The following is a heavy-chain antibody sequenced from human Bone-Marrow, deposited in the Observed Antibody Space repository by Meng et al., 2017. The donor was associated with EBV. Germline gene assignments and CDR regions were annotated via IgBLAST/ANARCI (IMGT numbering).Heavy chain of an antibody. Sequence: GQLLGLGGGLAQPGGSLRLSCVASGFTFSSFAMNWVRQAPGKGLQWVSGATGSSGRTYYADSVQGRFTISRDNSKNMLYLQMNSLRAEDTAVYYCAKEISSLSRGSFDSWGQGTLVTVSS. V-gene: IGHV3-23*01. D-gene: IGHD2-15*01. CDR1: GFTFSSFA. CDR2: ATGSSGRT. J-gene: IGHJ4*02. CDR3: AKEISSLSRGSFDS.